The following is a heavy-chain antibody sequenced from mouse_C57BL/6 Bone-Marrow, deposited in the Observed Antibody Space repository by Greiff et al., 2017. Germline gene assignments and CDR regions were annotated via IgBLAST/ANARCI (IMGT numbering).Heavy chain of an antibody. J-gene: IGHJ2*01. CDR1: GFTFSSYG. CDR2: ISSGGSYT. V-gene: IGHV5-6*01. D-gene: IGHD1-1*01. Sequence: EVQRVESGGDLVKPGGSLKLSCGASGFTFSSYGMSWIRQTPDKRLEWVATISSGGSYTYYPDSVKGRFTISRDNAKNTLYLQMSSLKSEDTAMYYCARHSSYPYYFDYWGQGTTLTVSS. CDR3: ARHSSYPYYFDY.